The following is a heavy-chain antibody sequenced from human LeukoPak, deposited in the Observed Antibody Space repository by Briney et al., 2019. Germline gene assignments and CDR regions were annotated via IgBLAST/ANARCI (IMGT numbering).Heavy chain of an antibody. Sequence: PSETLSLTCTVSGGSISSYYWSWIRQPPGKGLEWIGYIYYSGSTNYNPSLKSRVTISVDTSKNQFSLKLSSVTAADTAVYYCARSDYGDYEFLDMDVRGKGTTVTTS. D-gene: IGHD4-17*01. J-gene: IGHJ6*03. CDR1: GGSISSYY. CDR2: IYYSGST. V-gene: IGHV4-59*01. CDR3: ARSDYGDYEFLDMDV.